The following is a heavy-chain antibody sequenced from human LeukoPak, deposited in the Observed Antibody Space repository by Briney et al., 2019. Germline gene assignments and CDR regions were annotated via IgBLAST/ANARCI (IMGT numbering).Heavy chain of an antibody. CDR1: GSTFRNYW. CDR2: IKQDGILK. Sequence: GGSLRLSCAASGSTFRNYWMSWVRQAPGRGLDWVATIKQDGILKHYVDSVKGRFTISRDNAANSLYLQMDSLRVEDTAVYYCARLGGETTRFDLWGQGALVTVSS. D-gene: IGHD3-16*01. V-gene: IGHV3-7*01. J-gene: IGHJ5*02. CDR3: ARLGGETTRFDL.